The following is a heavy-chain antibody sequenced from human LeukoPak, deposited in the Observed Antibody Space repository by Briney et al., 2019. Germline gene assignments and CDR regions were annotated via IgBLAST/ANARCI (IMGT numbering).Heavy chain of an antibody. CDR1: GFTFSSHG. J-gene: IGHJ4*02. CDR2: ISSSGSTI. D-gene: IGHD5-18*01. CDR3: ARGRTGYSYGYDY. Sequence: GGSLRLSCAASGFTFSSHGMHWVRQAPGKGLEWVSYISSSGSTIYYADSVKGRFTISRDNAKNSLYLQMNSLRAEDTAVYYCARGRTGYSYGYDYWGQGTLVTVSS. V-gene: IGHV3-48*04.